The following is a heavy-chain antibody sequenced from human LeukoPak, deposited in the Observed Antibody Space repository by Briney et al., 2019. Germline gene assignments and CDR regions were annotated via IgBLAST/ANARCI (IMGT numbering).Heavy chain of an antibody. CDR1: GFTFSSYG. J-gene: IGHJ3*02. V-gene: IGHV3-23*01. CDR2: ISGSGGST. CDR3: ARRLYIVRGAFDI. Sequence: GGSLRLSCAASGFTFSSYGMSWVRQAPGKGLEWVSAISGSGGSTYYADSVKGRFTISRDNSKNTVHLQMNNLRAEDTAMYFCARRLYIVRGAFDIWGQGTMVTVSS. D-gene: IGHD2/OR15-2a*01.